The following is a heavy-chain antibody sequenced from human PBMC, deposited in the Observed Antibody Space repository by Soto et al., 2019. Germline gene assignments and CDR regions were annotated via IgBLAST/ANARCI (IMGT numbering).Heavy chain of an antibody. CDR2: IYYSGST. J-gene: IGHJ6*02. V-gene: IGHV4-59*01. Sequence: SETLSLTCTVSGGSISSYYWSWIRQPPGKGLEWIGYIYYSGSTNYNPSLKSRVTISVDTSKNQFSLKLSSVTAADTAVYYCARGNIVVVQADDYYYYYGMDVWGQGTTVTV. CDR3: ARGNIVVVQADDYYYYYGMDV. CDR1: GGSISSYY. D-gene: IGHD2-2*01.